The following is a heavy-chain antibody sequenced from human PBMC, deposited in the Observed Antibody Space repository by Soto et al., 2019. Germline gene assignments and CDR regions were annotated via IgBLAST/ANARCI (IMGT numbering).Heavy chain of an antibody. V-gene: IGHV3-7*01. J-gene: IGHJ5*02. CDR1: GFTFSSYW. CDR2: IKQDGSEK. Sequence: EVQLVESGGGLVQPGGSLRLSCAVSGFTFSSYWMSWVRQAPGKGLEWVANIKQDGSEKYYVDSVKGRFTISRDNAKNSRYLQKNSLRAEDTAVYYCARSISIAARPWWFDPWGQGTLVTVSS. CDR3: ARSISIAARPWWFDP. D-gene: IGHD6-6*01.